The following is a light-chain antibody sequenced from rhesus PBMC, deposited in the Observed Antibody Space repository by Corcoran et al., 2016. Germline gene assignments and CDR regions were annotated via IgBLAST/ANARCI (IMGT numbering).Light chain of an antibody. J-gene: IGKJ1*01. V-gene: IGKV3-42*01. Sequence: EIVLTQSPATLSLSPAERATLSCRASQTVSSSLAWYHQKPGQAPKLLIYGASSRATGIPARFRGSGSGTDFQLTISSLEPEDVGTDHCQQDNSWPPTFGQGTKVEIK. CDR3: QQDNSWPPT. CDR2: GAS. CDR1: QTVSSS.